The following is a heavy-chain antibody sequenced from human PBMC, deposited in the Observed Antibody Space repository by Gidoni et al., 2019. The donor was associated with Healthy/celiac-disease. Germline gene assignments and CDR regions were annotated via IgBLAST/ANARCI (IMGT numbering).Heavy chain of an antibody. CDR2: IYPGDSDT. J-gene: IGHJ3*02. D-gene: IGHD3-9*01. CDR3: ARRIRYFDWLPPEDAFDI. CDR1: GYSFTSYW. V-gene: IGHV5-51*01. Sequence: EVQLVQSGAEVKKPGESLKISCKGSGYSFTSYWIGWVRQMPGKGLEWMGIIYPGDSDTRYSPSFQGQVTISADKSISTAYLQWSSLKASDTAMYYCARRIRYFDWLPPEDAFDIWGQGTMVTVSS.